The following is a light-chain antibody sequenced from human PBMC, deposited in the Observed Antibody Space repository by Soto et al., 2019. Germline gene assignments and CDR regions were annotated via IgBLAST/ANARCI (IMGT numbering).Light chain of an antibody. CDR1: QNINNW. CDR2: DAS. V-gene: IGKV1-5*01. Sequence: DFQMTQSPSPLSASVGDRVTITCRASQNINNWVAWYQQKPGKAPKFLIYDASTLQRGVPSRVSGSGFGTEFSLTISSLQPDDFGSYYCQHTRPFGQETKVEIK. CDR3: QHTRP. J-gene: IGKJ1*01.